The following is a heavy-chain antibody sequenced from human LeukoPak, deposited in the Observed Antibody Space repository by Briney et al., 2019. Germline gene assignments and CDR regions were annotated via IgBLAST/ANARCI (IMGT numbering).Heavy chain of an antibody. Sequence: PSETLSLTCTVSGGSISSYYWSWIRQPPGKGLEWIGYIYYSGSTNYNPSLKSRVTISVDTSKNQFSLKLSSVTAADTAVYYCARTYRRQDLYYDFWSGYYNGWFDPWGQGTLVTVSS. CDR3: ARTYRRQDLYYDFWSGYYNGWFDP. V-gene: IGHV4-59*01. J-gene: IGHJ5*02. D-gene: IGHD3-3*01. CDR2: IYYSGST. CDR1: GGSISSYY.